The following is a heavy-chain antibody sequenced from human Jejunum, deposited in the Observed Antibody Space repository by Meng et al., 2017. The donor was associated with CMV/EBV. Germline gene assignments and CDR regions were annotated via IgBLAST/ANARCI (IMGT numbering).Heavy chain of an antibody. J-gene: IGHJ4*02. Sequence: TFSNYGMSWVRQAPGRGLEWVAGISGLGGSTHYADSVKGRFTISRDNSKNTLYLQMNTLRAEDTAVYYCAKDYSDYVWGSYRYFDYWGQGTLVTVSS. CDR1: TFSNYG. CDR2: ISGLGGST. V-gene: IGHV3-23*01. CDR3: AKDYSDYVWGSYRYFDY. D-gene: IGHD3-16*02.